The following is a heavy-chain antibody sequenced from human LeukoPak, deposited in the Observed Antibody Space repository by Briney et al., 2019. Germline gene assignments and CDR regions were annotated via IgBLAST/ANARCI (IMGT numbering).Heavy chain of an antibody. CDR2: ISDSGGST. CDR3: ALNPPGSCWYIYFEY. D-gene: IGHD6-13*01. J-gene: IGHJ4*02. V-gene: IGHV3-23*01. Sequence: GASLRLSCAASGFTFSNYAMSWVRQAPGKGLEWVSTISDSGGSTYYADSVKGWFTISRDNSKNTLYLQMNSLRAEDTAIYYCALNPPGSCWYIYFEYWGQGTLVTVSS. CDR1: GFTFSNYA.